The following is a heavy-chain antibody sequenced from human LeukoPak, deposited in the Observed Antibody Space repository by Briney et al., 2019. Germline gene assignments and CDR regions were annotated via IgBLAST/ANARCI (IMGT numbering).Heavy chain of an antibody. CDR1: GFTFSVYW. CDR2: SNGDGSST. V-gene: IGHV3-74*01. D-gene: IGHD1-26*01. Sequence: PGGSLRLSCAASGFTFSVYWMHWVRQAPGEGLVWVSFSNGDGSSTRNAGSVKGRFTISRDNARNSLYLQMNSLRDEDTAVYYCARDAGGSYHIYYFDNWGQGTQVTVST. CDR3: ARDAGGSYHIYYFDN. J-gene: IGHJ4*02.